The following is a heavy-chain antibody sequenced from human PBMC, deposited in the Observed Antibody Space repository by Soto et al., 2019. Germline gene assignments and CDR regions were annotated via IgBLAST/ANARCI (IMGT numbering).Heavy chain of an antibody. CDR3: ARLGCSSTSCYFDY. D-gene: IGHD2-2*01. CDR1: GGSFSGYY. V-gene: IGHV4-34*01. J-gene: IGHJ4*02. Sequence: QVQLQQWGAGLLKPSETLSLTCAVYGGSFSGYYWSWIRQPPGKGLEWIGEINHSGSTNYNPSLKSRVTISVDTSKNQFSLKLSSVTAADTAVYYCARLGCSSTSCYFDYWGQGTLVTVSS. CDR2: INHSGST.